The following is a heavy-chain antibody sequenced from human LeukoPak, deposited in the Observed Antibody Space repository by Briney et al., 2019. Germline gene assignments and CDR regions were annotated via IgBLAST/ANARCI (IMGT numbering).Heavy chain of an antibody. J-gene: IGHJ4*02. Sequence: ASVKVSCEASGYTFTSYAMNWVRQAPGQGLEWMGWINTNTGNPTYAQGFTGRFVFSLDTSVSTAYLQISSLKAEDTAVYYCARTLGNGGKGGGSYFDYWGQGTLVTVSS. V-gene: IGHV7-4-1*02. CDR2: INTNTGNP. CDR1: GYTFTSYA. D-gene: IGHD4-23*01. CDR3: ARTLGNGGKGGGSYFDY.